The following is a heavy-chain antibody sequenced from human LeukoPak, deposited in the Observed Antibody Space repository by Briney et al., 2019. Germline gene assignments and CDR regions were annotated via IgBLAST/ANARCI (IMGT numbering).Heavy chain of an antibody. CDR1: GYTFSGYY. CDR2: INPDSGGT. CDR3: ARKILGGLSPLSYYFDY. J-gene: IGHJ4*02. V-gene: IGHV1-2*02. D-gene: IGHD3-16*02. Sequence: ASVKVSCKASGYTFSGYYMHWVRQAPGQGLEWMGWINPDSGGTNYGQNFQGRVTMTRDTAINTAYMELSRLRSDDTAVYYCARKILGGLSPLSYYFDYWGQGTLVTVSS.